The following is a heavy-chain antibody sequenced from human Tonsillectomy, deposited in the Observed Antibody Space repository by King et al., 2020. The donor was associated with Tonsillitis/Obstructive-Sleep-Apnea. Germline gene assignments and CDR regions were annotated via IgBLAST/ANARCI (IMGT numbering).Heavy chain of an antibody. J-gene: IGHJ4*02. Sequence: VQLVESGGGLVQPGGSLRLSCAASGFTFRSYNMHWVRQAPGKGLEWVLYISSSSSSIYYADSVKGRFTIFRDNAKNSLYLQMNSLRDEDTALYYCARDSDILYTGTSSVDYWGQGTLVTVSS. CDR3: ARDSDILYTGTSSVDY. CDR1: GFTFRSYN. D-gene: IGHD1-7*01. V-gene: IGHV3-48*02. CDR2: ISSSSSSI.